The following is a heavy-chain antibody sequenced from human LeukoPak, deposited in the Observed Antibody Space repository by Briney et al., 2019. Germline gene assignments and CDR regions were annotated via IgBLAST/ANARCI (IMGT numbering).Heavy chain of an antibody. J-gene: IGHJ6*02. CDR2: ISSNGGST. D-gene: IGHD2-2*01. CDR1: GFTFSSYA. CDR3: ARSPLILPAAMGLDV. Sequence: TGGSLRLSCAASGFTFSSYATHWVRQAPGKGLEYVSAISSNGGSTYYADSVKGRFTISKDNSKNTLYLQMGSLRAEDMAVYYCARSPLILPAAMGLDVWGQGTTVTVSS. V-gene: IGHV3-64*02.